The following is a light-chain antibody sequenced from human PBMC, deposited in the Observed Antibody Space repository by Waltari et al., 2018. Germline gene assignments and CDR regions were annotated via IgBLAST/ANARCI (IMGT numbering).Light chain of an antibody. Sequence: DIQMTQSPSSLSASVGDRVTITCRASRGISSWLAWYQQKPGQAPKLLIYRASRLQSGVPSRFSGGGSGTDFTLSISSLQSEDIATYYCQQYDSVPPTFGQGTKVEIK. CDR2: RAS. CDR3: QQYDSVPPT. V-gene: IGKV1-12*01. CDR1: RGISSW. J-gene: IGKJ1*01.